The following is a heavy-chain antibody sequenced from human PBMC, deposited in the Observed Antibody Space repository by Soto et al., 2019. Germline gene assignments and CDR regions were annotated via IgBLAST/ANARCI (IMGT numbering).Heavy chain of an antibody. D-gene: IGHD3-9*01. Sequence: PSETLSLTCAVSGGSISSSNWCSWVRQPPGKGLEWIGEIYHSGSTNYNPSLKSRVTISVDKSKNQFSLKLSSVTAADTAVYYCARSPTYYDILTGYSTGYYYYGMDVWGQGTTVTVSS. CDR3: ARSPTYYDILTGYSTGYYYYGMDV. J-gene: IGHJ6*02. V-gene: IGHV4-4*02. CDR1: GGSISSSNW. CDR2: IYHSGST.